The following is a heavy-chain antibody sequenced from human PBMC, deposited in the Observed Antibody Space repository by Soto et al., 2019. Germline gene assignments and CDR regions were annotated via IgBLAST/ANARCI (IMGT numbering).Heavy chain of an antibody. CDR2: INPSGGST. D-gene: IGHD6-13*01. CDR1: GYTFTSYY. V-gene: IGHV1-46*01. CDR3: ARGEQQLVPPYFDY. Sequence: ASVKVSCQASGYTFTSYYMHWVRQAPGQGLEWMGIINPSGGSTSHAQKFQGRVTMTRDTSTSTVYMELRSLRSEDTAVYYCARGEQQLVPPYFDYWGQGTLVNV. J-gene: IGHJ4*02.